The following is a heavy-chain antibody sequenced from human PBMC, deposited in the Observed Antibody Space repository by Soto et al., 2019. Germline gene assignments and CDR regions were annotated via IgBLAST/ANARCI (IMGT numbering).Heavy chain of an antibody. Sequence: GGSMKISRATSGFLFSSYWMSWARKTTGTGLEWVSAIGGSGGSTYYADSVKGRFTISRDNSKNTLYLQMNSLRAEETAVYYCASRSPMVRGVIKGYYYYGMDVWGQGTTVTVSS. CDR2: IGGSGGST. V-gene: IGHV3-23*01. D-gene: IGHD3-10*01. CDR3: ASRSPMVRGVIKGYYYYGMDV. J-gene: IGHJ6*02. CDR1: GFLFSSYW.